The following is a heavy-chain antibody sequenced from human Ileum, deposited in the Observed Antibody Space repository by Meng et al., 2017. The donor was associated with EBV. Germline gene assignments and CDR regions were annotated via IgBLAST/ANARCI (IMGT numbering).Heavy chain of an antibody. CDR1: GGSIISSKW. V-gene: IGHV4-4*02. CDR3: ARDENMSQGPGSFDP. CDR2: IYYDGTT. J-gene: IGHJ5*02. D-gene: IGHD3-10*01. Sequence: QVHLQESGTGLVKPSGXLSLTCAVSGGSIISSKWWSWVRQAPGKGLEWIGEIYYDGTTNYNPSLKSRVTISVDKSKNHFSLNLTSVTAADTALYYCARDENMSQGPGSFDPWGQGILVTVSS.